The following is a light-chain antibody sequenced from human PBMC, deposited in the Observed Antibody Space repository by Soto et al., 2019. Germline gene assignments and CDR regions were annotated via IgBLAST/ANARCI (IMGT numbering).Light chain of an antibody. V-gene: IGLV1-40*01. Sequence: QSVLTQPASVSGAPGQWGTSSCTGSSSNFGAGFDVHWYQQLPGTAPKLLIYDITNRPSGVPDRFSGYKSGTSASLAITGLQAEDEGVYYCQSYDRSLSGYVFGTGTKVTVL. CDR2: DIT. J-gene: IGLJ1*01. CDR3: QSYDRSLSGYV. CDR1: SSNFGAGFD.